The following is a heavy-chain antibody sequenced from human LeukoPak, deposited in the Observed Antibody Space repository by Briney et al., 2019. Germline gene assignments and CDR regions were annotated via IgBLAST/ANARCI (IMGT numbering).Heavy chain of an antibody. CDR3: ARTIRDSSGYYYIKPTSGDYYYMDV. J-gene: IGHJ6*03. Sequence: ASVKVSCKASGYTFTGYYMHWVRQAPGQGLEWMGWINPNSGGTNYAQKFQGRVTMTRDTSISTAYMELSRLRSDDTAVYYCARTIRDSSGYYYIKPTSGDYYYMDVWGKGTTVTISS. CDR1: GYTFTGYY. V-gene: IGHV1-2*02. CDR2: INPNSGGT. D-gene: IGHD3-22*01.